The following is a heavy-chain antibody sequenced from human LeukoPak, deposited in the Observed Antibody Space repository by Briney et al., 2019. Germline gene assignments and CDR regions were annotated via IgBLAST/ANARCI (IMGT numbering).Heavy chain of an antibody. CDR1: GYSISSGYY. CDR3: ARQLGYCSGGGCFWFDP. D-gene: IGHD2-15*01. V-gene: IGHV4-38-2*02. Sequence: SETLSLTCTVSGYSISSGYYWGWIRQPPGKGLEWIGSIYHSGSTYYNPSLKSRVTISVDTSKNQFSLKLSSVTAADTAVYYCARQLGYCSGGGCFWFDPWGQGTLVTVSS. CDR2: IYHSGST. J-gene: IGHJ5*02.